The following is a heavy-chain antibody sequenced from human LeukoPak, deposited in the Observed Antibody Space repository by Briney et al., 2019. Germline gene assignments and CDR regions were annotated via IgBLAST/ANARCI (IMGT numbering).Heavy chain of an antibody. V-gene: IGHV3-30*04. J-gene: IGHJ4*02. CDR3: TRVGYIDEGIDY. CDR2: ISYDGSNI. Sequence: PGRSLRLSCAASGFTFSSYAMHWVRQAPGKGLEWVAVISYDGSNIYYADSVKGRFTISRDNAKNSLYLQMNSLRAEDTAIYYCTRVGYIDEGIDYWGQGTLVTVSS. CDR1: GFTFSSYA. D-gene: IGHD5-24*01.